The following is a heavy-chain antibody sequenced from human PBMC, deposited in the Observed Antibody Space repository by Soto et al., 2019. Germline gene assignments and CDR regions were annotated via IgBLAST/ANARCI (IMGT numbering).Heavy chain of an antibody. D-gene: IGHD3-9*01. CDR1: GYNCRHYY. V-gene: IGHV5-51*01. J-gene: IGHJ4*02. Sequence: PGESLKISCQGSGYNCRHYYIAWVRQMPGRGLEWVGLIYPGDSDTRYNPSVQGQVTISVDRSTDTAYLQWNRLKASDSGTYYCAKQRKVTIAVGQMSFDSWGQGTLFPVSS. CDR3: AKQRKVTIAVGQMSFDS. CDR2: IYPGDSDT.